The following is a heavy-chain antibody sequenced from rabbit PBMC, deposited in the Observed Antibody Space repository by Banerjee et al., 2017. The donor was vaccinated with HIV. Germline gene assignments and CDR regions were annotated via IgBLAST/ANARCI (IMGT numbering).Heavy chain of an antibody. CDR3: ARDLAGAIGWNFNL. CDR1: GFSFSNKYV. J-gene: IGHJ4*01. Sequence: QEQLEESGGDLVKPEGSLTLTCTASGFSFSNKYVMCWVRQAPGKGLEWIGCINTGNGNTYYASWAKGRFTISKTSSTTVTLQMTSLTAADTATYFCARDLAGAIGWNFNLWGQGTLVTVS. CDR2: INTGNGNT. V-gene: IGHV1S45*01. D-gene: IGHD4-1*01.